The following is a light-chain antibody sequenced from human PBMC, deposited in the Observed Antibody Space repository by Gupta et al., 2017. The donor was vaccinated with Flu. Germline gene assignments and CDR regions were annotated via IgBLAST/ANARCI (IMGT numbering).Light chain of an antibody. CDR3: QHEGTSHPLIT. V-gene: IGKV3-20*01. CDR2: AAS. J-gene: IGKJ3*01. CDR1: QSSSSSY. Sequence: EIVLTQSSGTLSLSPGERASLSCRASQSSSSSYFDWYQQIPGQAPWLLIYAASNRATGSADRCSSSGVGTDVSITIIRRVPDDFVVYYCQHEGTSHPLITFGQGTRVDFK.